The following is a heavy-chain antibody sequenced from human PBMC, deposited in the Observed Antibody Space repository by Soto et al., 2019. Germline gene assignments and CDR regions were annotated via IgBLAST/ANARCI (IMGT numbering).Heavy chain of an antibody. V-gene: IGHV3-23*01. CDR2: ISVSGGTT. Sequence: EVRLLESGGGLVQPGRSLRLSCAASGFTFSSYAMSWVRQAPGKGLEWVSAISVSGGTTYYSASVKGRFTISRDNSKNTLFLQMNSLRAEDTAVYYCAKFFVETGGSGGWPWTFHYWGQGTLVTVSS. CDR1: GFTFSSYA. CDR3: AKFFVETGGSGGWPWTFHY. J-gene: IGHJ4*02. D-gene: IGHD6-25*01.